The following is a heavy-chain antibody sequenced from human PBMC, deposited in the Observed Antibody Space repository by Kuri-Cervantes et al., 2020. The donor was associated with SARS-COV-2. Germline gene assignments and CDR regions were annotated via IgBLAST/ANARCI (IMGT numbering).Heavy chain of an antibody. J-gene: IGHJ4*02. CDR2: INPNSGGT. V-gene: IGHV1-2*02. Sequence: ASVKVSCKASVYTFTGYYMHWVRQAPGQGLEWMGWINPNSGGTNYAQKFQGRVTMTRNTSISTAYMELSSLRSEDTAVYYCARSRITIFGVVTIPLDYWGQGTLVTVSS. CDR1: VYTFTGYY. CDR3: ARSRITIFGVVTIPLDY. D-gene: IGHD3-3*01.